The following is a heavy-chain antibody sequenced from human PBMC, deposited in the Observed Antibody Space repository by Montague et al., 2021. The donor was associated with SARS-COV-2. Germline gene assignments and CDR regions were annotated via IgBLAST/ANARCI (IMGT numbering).Heavy chain of an antibody. V-gene: IGHV3-11*05. Sequence: SLRLSCAASGFIFSDYNMTWIRQTPRKGLEWISYINGASSRTNYADSVKGRFTISRDNAKNSLFLQMNSLRVEDTAVYYCARGISLFDPWGQGTLVTVSS. CDR3: ARGISLFDP. J-gene: IGHJ5*02. CDR1: GFIFSDYN. CDR2: INGASSRT.